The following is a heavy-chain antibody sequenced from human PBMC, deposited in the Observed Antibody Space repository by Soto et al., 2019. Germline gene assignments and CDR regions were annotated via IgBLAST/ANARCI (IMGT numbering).Heavy chain of an antibody. CDR1: GYTFRNYG. CDR2: ISAYNGNT. CDR3: ARDVRQFVPNSDNCDV. Sequence: QVQLVQSGAELKKPGASVKVSCKASGYTFRNYGINWVRQAPGQGLEWMGWISAYNGNTKYAQKFQGRVTMATDTPTSTAYMELRSLKSDDTAVYYCARDVRQFVPNSDNCDVGGQGTTVTVSA. J-gene: IGHJ3*01. D-gene: IGHD6-6*01. V-gene: IGHV1-18*01.